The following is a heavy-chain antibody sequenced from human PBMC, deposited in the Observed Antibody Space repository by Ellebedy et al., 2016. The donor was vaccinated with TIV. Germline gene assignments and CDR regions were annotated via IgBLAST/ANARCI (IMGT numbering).Heavy chain of an antibody. J-gene: IGHJ4*02. CDR2: IYPGDSDT. CDR3: ARVGEVAATPCSY. Sequence: GESLKISCKGSGYSFTTYWIGWVRQMSGKGLEWMGIIYPGDSDTRYSPSFHGQVTISADKSISTAYLQWSSLKASDTAMYYCARVGEVAATPCSYWGQGTLVTVSP. V-gene: IGHV5-51*01. D-gene: IGHD2-15*01. CDR1: GYSFTTYW.